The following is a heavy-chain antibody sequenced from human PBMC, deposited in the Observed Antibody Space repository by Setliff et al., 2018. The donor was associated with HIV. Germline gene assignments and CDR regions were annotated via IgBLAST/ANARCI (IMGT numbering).Heavy chain of an antibody. CDR1: GGSISSYY. CDR3: ARNPCSGGSCPDAFDI. D-gene: IGHD2-15*01. Sequence: SETLSLTCTVSGGSISSYYWSWIRQPPGKGLAWLGYIYYSGSTNYNPSLTSRVTISVDTSKNQFSLKLSSVTAADTAVYYCARNPCSGGSCPDAFDIWGQGTMVTVSS. V-gene: IGHV4-59*01. CDR2: IYYSGST. J-gene: IGHJ3*02.